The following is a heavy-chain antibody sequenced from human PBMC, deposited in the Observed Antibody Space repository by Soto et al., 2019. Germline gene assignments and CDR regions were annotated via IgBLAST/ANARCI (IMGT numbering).Heavy chain of an antibody. J-gene: IGHJ6*04. CDR2: IYYSGST. CDR3: ERSITMVRALYYYYYYGTDV. Sequence: SETLSLTCSVSGGSVSSGSYYWSWIRQPPGKGLEWIGYIYYSGSTNYNPSLKSRVTISVDTSKNQFPLKLSSVTAADTAVYYCERSITMVRALYYYYYYGTDVRGKRPTVTVSS. V-gene: IGHV4-61*01. CDR1: GGSVSSGSYY. D-gene: IGHD3-10*01.